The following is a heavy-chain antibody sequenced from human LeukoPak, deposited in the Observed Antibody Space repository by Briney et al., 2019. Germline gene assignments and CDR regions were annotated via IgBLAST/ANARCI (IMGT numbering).Heavy chain of an antibody. CDR2: MNPNSGNT. CDR3: ARVRDKRRDGYNSAAFDI. D-gene: IGHD5-24*01. V-gene: IGHV1-8*03. Sequence: ASVKVSCKASGYTFTSYEINWVRQATGQGLEWMGWMNPNSGNTGYAQKFQGRVTITADESTSTAYMELSSLRSEDTAVYYCARVRDKRRDGYNSAAFDIWGQGTMVTVSS. CDR1: GYTFTSYE. J-gene: IGHJ3*02.